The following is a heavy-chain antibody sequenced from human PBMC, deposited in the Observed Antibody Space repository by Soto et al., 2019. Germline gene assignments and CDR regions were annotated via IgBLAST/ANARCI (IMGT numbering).Heavy chain of an antibody. CDR1: GYTFGTYA. CDR3: ARLVAAVPGHYYFDY. J-gene: IGHJ4*02. Sequence: LRLSCAASGYTFGTYAMSWVRQAPGKGLEWVSAICGSAWVSTVSGSAGSTYYADSVKGRITISRDNSKNTVYLQMNSLRLEDTAVYYCARLVAAVPGHYYFDYWGQGTLVTVSS. V-gene: IGHV3-23*01. D-gene: IGHD6-19*01. CDR2: ICGSAWVSTVSGSAGST.